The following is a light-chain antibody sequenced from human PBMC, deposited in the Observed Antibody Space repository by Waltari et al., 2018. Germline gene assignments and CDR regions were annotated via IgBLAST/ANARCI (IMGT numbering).Light chain of an antibody. CDR3: QQGHSTPRT. V-gene: IGKV1-39*01. J-gene: IGKJ1*01. Sequence: DIQMTQSPSSLSASVGDRVTITCRASQSISSYLYWYQQKPEQAPQLLIYAASSLQSGVPSRFSGRGSGTDFTLTITSLQPEDFATYYCQQGHSTPRTFGQGTKVEIK. CDR2: AAS. CDR1: QSISSY.